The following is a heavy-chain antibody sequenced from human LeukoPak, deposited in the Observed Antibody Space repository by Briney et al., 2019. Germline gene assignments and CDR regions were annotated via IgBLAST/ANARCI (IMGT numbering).Heavy chain of an antibody. CDR2: INLSGGST. CDR1: GYTFTSYY. J-gene: IGHJ4*02. D-gene: IGHD6-6*01. CDR3: ARYPTPSIAATFPAYYFDY. Sequence: ASVKVSCKASGYTFTSYYMHWVRQAPGQGLEWMGIINLSGGSTSYAQKFQGRVTMTRDMSTSTVYMELSSLRSEDTAVYYCARYPTPSIAATFPAYYFDYWGQGTLVTVSS. V-gene: IGHV1-46*01.